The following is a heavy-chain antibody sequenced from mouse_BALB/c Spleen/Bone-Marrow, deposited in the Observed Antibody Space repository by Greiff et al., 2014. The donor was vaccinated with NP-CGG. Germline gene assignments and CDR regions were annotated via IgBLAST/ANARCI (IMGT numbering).Heavy chain of an antibody. J-gene: IGHJ4*01. V-gene: IGHV14-3*02. Sequence: QPGAELVKPGASVKLSCTASGFNIKDTYIYWVKQRPEQGLGWVGRIDPANGNTKYDPKFQGKATIAADTSSNTAYLQLSSLTSEDTAVYYCSRGYYDYLFALDYWGHGTSVTVSS. CDR1: GFNIKDTY. D-gene: IGHD5-5*01. CDR2: IDPANGNT. CDR3: SRGYYDYLFALDY.